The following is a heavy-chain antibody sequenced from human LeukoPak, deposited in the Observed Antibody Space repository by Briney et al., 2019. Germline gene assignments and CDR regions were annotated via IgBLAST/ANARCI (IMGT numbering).Heavy chain of an antibody. D-gene: IGHD2-21*02. CDR1: GGSISSGDYY. J-gene: IGHJ4*02. CDR2: IYYSGST. CDR3: ARGKGCGGGCYPLFGY. V-gene: IGHV4-30-4*01. Sequence: SETLSLTCTVSGGSISSGDYYWSWIRQPPGKGLEWIGYIYYSGSTNYNPSLKSRVTISVDTSKNQFSLKLSSVTAADTAVYYCARGKGCGGGCYPLFGYWGQGTLVTVSS.